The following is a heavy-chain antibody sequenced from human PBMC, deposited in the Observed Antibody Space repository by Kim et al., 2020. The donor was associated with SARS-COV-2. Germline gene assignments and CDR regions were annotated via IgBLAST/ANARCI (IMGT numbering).Heavy chain of an antibody. V-gene: IGHV4-4*02. D-gene: IGHD3-22*01. J-gene: IGHJ5*02. CDR3: ARDWGAYYDSSGYGSWFDP. CDR2: IYHSGST. CDR1: GGSISSSNW. Sequence: SETLSLTCAVSGGSISSSNWWSWVRQPPGKGLEWIGEIYHSGSTNYNPSLKSRVTISVDKSKNQFSLKLSSVTAADTAVYYCARDWGAYYDSSGYGSWFDPWGQGTLVTVSS.